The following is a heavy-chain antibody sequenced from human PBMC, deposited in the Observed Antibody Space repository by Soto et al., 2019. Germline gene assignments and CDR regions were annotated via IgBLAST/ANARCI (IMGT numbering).Heavy chain of an antibody. CDR3: ARDRSNYYDSSGYPHYYYYYGMDV. D-gene: IGHD3-22*01. V-gene: IGHV1-69*13. CDR2: IIPIFGTA. CDR1: GGTFSSYA. Sequence: SVKVSCKASGGTFSSYAISWVRQAPGQGLEWMGGIIPIFGTANYAQKFQGRVTITADESTSTAYMELSSLRSEDTTVYYCARDRSNYYDSSGYPHYYYYYGMDVWGQGTTVTVSS. J-gene: IGHJ6*02.